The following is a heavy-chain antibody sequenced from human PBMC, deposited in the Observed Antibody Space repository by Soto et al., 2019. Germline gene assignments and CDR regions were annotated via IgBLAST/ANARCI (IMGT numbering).Heavy chain of an antibody. CDR3: VRVVAIPGDPDN. CDR2: IVPIVDTS. J-gene: IGHJ4*02. D-gene: IGHD2-15*01. V-gene: IGHV1-69*12. CDR1: GGTFSSYA. Sequence: QVQLVQSGAEVRQPASSVKVSCKTSGGTFSSYAISWVRQAPGQGLEWMGGIVPIVDTSTYAQKFQGRVTITADESTSTAYMELSSLRSDGTAIYYCVRVVAIPGDPDNWGPGTLVTVSS.